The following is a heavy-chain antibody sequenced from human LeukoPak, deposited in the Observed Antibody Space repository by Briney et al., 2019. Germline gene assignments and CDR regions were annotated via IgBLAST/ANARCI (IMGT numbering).Heavy chain of an antibody. CDR3: ARDRRSGWYGSTVDY. J-gene: IGHJ4*02. CDR2: INPNSGGT. V-gene: IGHV1-2*02. D-gene: IGHD6-19*01. Sequence: ASVKVSCKASGYTFTGYYMHWVRQAPGQGLEWRGWINPNSGGTNYAQKFQGRVTMTRDTSISTAYMELSRLRSDDTAVYYCARDRRSGWYGSTVDYWGQGTLVTVSS. CDR1: GYTFTGYY.